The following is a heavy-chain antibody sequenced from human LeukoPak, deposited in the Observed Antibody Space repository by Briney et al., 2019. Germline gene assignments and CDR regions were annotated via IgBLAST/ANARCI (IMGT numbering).Heavy chain of an antibody. Sequence: KPSETLSLTCSVSGGSISSGDYYWSWIRQHPGKGLEWIGYIYYSGSTYYNPSLKSRVTMSVDTSKNQFSLKLNSLTAADTAVYYCVRETRITISYFDSWGQGTLVTVSS. V-gene: IGHV4-31*03. CDR3: VRETRITISYFDS. J-gene: IGHJ4*02. D-gene: IGHD3-9*01. CDR1: GGSISSGDYY. CDR2: IYYSGST.